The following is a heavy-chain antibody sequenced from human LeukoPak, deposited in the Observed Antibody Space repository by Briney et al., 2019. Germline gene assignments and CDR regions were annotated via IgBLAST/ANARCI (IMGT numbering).Heavy chain of an antibody. CDR1: GYTFTGYY. CDR3: ARGGYGIAARLGFDY. Sequence: GASVKVSCNASGYTFTGYYIHWVRQAPGQGLEWMGWINPNSGGTNYAQKFQGRVTMTRDTSISTAYMELSRLRSDDTAVYYCARGGYGIAARLGFDYWGQGTLVTVSS. V-gene: IGHV1-2*02. J-gene: IGHJ4*02. CDR2: INPNSGGT. D-gene: IGHD6-6*01.